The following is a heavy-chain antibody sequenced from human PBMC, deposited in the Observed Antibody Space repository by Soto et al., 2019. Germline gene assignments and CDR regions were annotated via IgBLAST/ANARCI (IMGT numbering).Heavy chain of an antibody. D-gene: IGHD3-16*01. CDR3: AQDHLGGAMAVPFFDQ. CDR1: GFNFDDYA. V-gene: IGHV3-9*01. J-gene: IGHJ4*02. Sequence: EVQLVESGGGLAQPGRSLRLSCAASGFNFDDYAMHWVRQVPGKGPEWGSGITWNSGNVGYADSVKGRFTISRDNAKNSLYLQMNSLRPEDSALSYCAQDHLGGAMAVPFFDQSGQGTLVTVSS. CDR2: ITWNSGNV.